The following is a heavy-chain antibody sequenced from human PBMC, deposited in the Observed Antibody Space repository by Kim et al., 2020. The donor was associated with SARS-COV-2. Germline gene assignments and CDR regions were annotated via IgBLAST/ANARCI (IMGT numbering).Heavy chain of an antibody. CDR1: GYTFSGYY. V-gene: IGHV1-2*02. CDR2: INPKSGAT. Sequence: ASVKVSCKASGYTFSGYYIQWVRQAPGQGLEWMGLINPKSGATEFAERFQGRVTMTRDTSINTAYVDLSSLTSDDAAVYFCARSLTQGGTLYFDYWGQGTLVAVSS. CDR3: ARSLTQGGTLYFDY. D-gene: IGHD2-15*01. J-gene: IGHJ4*02.